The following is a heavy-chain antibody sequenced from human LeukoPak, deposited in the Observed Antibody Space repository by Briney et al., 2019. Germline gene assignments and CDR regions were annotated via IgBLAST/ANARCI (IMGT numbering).Heavy chain of an antibody. CDR3: ARGQGVVGATTRGYFGY. V-gene: IGHV3-23*01. D-gene: IGHD1-26*01. J-gene: IGHJ4*02. CDR1: GFTFHGYP. CDR2: ICGSGLST. Sequence: GGSLRLSCAASGFTFHGYPMTWVRQAPGKGLEWVSTICGSGLSTYYADSVKGRFSISRDNYNQTLYLQMSSVRADDTAVYYCARGQGVVGATTRGYFGYWGQGALVTVSS.